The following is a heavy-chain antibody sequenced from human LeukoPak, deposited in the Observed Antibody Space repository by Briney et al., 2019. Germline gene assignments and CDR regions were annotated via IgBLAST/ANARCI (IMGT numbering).Heavy chain of an antibody. CDR2: ISYHGSNK. CDR1: GFTFSNYG. J-gene: IGHJ4*02. Sequence: GGSLRLFCAASGFTFSNYGMHWVRQAPGKGLEWVAAISYHGSNKYYTDSVKGRFTISRDNSKNTLYLQMSSLRAEDTAVYYCAKAPHYSDSSGYPDYWGQGTLVTVSS. CDR3: AKAPHYSDSSGYPDY. D-gene: IGHD3-22*01. V-gene: IGHV3-30*18.